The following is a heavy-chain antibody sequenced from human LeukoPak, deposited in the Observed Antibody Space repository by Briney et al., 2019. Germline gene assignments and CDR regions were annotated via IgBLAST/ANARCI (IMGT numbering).Heavy chain of an antibody. CDR2: ISSSGSTI. D-gene: IGHD4-17*01. CDR1: GLTFSSYE. CDR3: ASINDYGDYLVDY. J-gene: IGHJ4*02. Sequence: GGSLRLSCAVSGLTFSSYEMNWVRQAPGKGLEWVSYISSSGSTIYYADSVKGRFTISRDNAKNSLCLQMNSLRAEDTAVYYCASINDYGDYLVDYWGQGTLVTVSS. V-gene: IGHV3-48*03.